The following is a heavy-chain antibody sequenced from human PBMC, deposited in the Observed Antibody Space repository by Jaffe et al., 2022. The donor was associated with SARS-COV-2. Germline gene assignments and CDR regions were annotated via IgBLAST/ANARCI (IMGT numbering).Heavy chain of an antibody. V-gene: IGHV3-30-3*01. Sequence: QVQLVESGGGVVQPGRSLRLSCAASGFTFSSYAMHWVRQAPGKGLEWVAVISYDGSNKYYADSVKGRFTISRDNSKNTLYLQMNSLRAEDTAVYYCAREWIQLDYYYYGMDVWGQGTTVTVSS. J-gene: IGHJ6*02. CDR2: ISYDGSNK. CDR1: GFTFSSYA. CDR3: AREWIQLDYYYYGMDV. D-gene: IGHD5-18*01.